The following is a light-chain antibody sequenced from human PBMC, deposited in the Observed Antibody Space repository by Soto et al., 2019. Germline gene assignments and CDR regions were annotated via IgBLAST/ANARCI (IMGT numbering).Light chain of an antibody. CDR3: QQYNSYSWT. CDR2: SAS. Sequence: DIQMTQSPSSLSASVGDSVTVTCRASQPIGTSLHWYQQRAGKAPKVLISSASRLQSGVSSRFSGSGSGTEFTLTISSLQPDDFATYYCQQYNSYSWTFGQGTKVDIK. CDR1: QPIGTS. J-gene: IGKJ1*01. V-gene: IGKV1-5*01.